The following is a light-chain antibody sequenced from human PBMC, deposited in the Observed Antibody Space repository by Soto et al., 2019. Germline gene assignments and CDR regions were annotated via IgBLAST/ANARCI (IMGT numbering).Light chain of an antibody. CDR3: QQSYSIPIT. J-gene: IGKJ5*01. V-gene: IGKV1-39*01. Sequence: DIQMTQSPSSLSTFVGDRVTITCRASQSISTYLYWYQQKPGKAPKLLIYAASSLQSGVPSRFSGSGSGTDFTLTISSLQPEDFATYHCQQSYSIPITFGQGTRLEIK. CDR2: AAS. CDR1: QSISTY.